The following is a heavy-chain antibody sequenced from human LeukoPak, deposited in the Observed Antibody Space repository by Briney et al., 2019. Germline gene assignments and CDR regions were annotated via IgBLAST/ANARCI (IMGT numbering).Heavy chain of an antibody. CDR1: GYTFTGYY. CDR3: ARDHEAGPWGTDY. J-gene: IGHJ4*02. D-gene: IGHD6-19*01. V-gene: IGHV1-2*06. Sequence: ASVKVSCKASGYTFTGYYMHWVRQAPGQGLEWMGRINPNSGGTNYAQKFQGRVTMTRDTSISTACMELSRLRSDDTAVYYCARDHEAGPWGTDYWGQGTLVTVSS. CDR2: INPNSGGT.